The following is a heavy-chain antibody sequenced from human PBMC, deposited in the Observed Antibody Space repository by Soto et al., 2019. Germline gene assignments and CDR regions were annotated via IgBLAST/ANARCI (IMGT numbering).Heavy chain of an antibody. CDR2: ILSVSDGERT. CDR3: NTYDYIRGSDRYRWTY. J-gene: IGHJ4*02. CDR1: GITLSNSW. V-gene: IGHV3-15*02. D-gene: IGHD3-16*02. Sequence: DVQLVESGGALVKPGGSLRLSCAASGITLSNSWMSWVRQAPGGGLEWVARILSVSDGERTDYAAPVRGSFSISRDDSKNPLHLEMNTLKTQDTGVYYCNTYDYIRGSDRYRWTYWGQGTPVTVSS.